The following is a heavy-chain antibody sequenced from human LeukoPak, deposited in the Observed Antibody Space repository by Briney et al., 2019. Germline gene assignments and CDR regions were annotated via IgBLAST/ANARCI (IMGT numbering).Heavy chain of an antibody. D-gene: IGHD2/OR15-2a*01. Sequence: SWIRQPPGKALEWLALIYWDDDKRYSPFLKSRLIITKDTSKNQVVLIMTNMDPVDTATYYCAQVQRRTLLYDWFDPWGQGTLVTVSS. CDR3: AQVQRRTLLYDWFDP. V-gene: IGHV2-5*08. J-gene: IGHJ5*02. CDR2: IYWDDDK. CDR1: S.